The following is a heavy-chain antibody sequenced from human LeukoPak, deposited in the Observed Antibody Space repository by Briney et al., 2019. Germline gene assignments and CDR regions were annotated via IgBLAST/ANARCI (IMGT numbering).Heavy chain of an antibody. Sequence: SETLSLTCSVSGGXISSGAYYWSWIRQHPGKGLEWIGYIYYTGNTYYNPSLKSRVTISVDTSKNQFSLNLSFVTAADTAVYYCARARDCSGGSCYQFNWFDPWGQGTLVTVSS. D-gene: IGHD2-15*01. CDR3: ARARDCSGGSCYQFNWFDP. V-gene: IGHV4-31*03. J-gene: IGHJ5*02. CDR1: GGXISSGAYY. CDR2: IYYTGNT.